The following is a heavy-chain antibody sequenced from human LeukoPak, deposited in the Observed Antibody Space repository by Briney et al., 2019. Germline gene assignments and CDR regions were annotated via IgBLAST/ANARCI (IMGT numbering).Heavy chain of an antibody. CDR2: IYYSGGT. Sequence: SETLSLTCTVSGGSISSYYWSWIRQPPGKGLEWIGYIYYSGGTNYNPSLKSRVTISVGTSKNQFSLKLSSVTAADTAVYYCARVSGGDGMDVWGQGTTVTVSS. J-gene: IGHJ6*02. CDR1: GGSISSYY. CDR3: ARVSGGDGMDV. D-gene: IGHD1-1*01. V-gene: IGHV4-59*01.